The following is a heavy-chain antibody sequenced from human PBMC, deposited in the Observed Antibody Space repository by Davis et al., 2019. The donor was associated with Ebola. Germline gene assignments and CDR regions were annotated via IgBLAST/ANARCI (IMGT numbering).Heavy chain of an antibody. V-gene: IGHV3-48*03. D-gene: IGHD4-17*01. CDR2: ISTSGSGI. CDR3: ARDYGAHFDY. J-gene: IGHJ4*02. Sequence: GESLKISCVASGFDFNLYEMNWVRQAPGKGLEWVSYISTSGSGIYYTDSVKGRFTMSRDHAENSVYLQMNSLRAEDTAIYYCARDYGAHFDYWGQGTLVTVSS. CDR1: GFDFNLYE.